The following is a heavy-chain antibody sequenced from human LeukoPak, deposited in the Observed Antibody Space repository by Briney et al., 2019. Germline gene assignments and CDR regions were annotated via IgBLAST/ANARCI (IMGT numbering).Heavy chain of an antibody. J-gene: IGHJ6*03. CDR3: ARKVDTAMVAEILFRHYYYYMDV. Sequence: SETLSLTCAVYGGSFSGYYWSWIRQPPGKGLEWIGEINHSGSTNYNPSLKNRVTISVDTSKNQFSLKLSSVAAAETAVYYCARKVDTAMVAEILFRHYYYYMDVWGKGTTVTVSS. CDR1: GGSFSGYY. D-gene: IGHD5-18*01. CDR2: INHSGST. V-gene: IGHV4-34*01.